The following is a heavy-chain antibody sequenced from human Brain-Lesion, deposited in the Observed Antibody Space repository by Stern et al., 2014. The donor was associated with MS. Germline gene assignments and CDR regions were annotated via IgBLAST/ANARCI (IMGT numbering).Heavy chain of an antibody. V-gene: IGHV3-7*01. Sequence: EVQMLESGGGLVQPGGSLTISCTAAGFTLGHYWMTWVRQAPGKGLEWVANIKEDGTEKNYVDSVNGRFPISRANARNSLSIQMNSLRVEDTALYYCARVYNTIYGIVTQRGSGMDVWGQGTTVIVSS. CDR2: IKEDGTEK. CDR1: GFTLGHYW. J-gene: IGHJ6*02. CDR3: ARVYNTIYGIVTQRGSGMDV. D-gene: IGHD3-3*01.